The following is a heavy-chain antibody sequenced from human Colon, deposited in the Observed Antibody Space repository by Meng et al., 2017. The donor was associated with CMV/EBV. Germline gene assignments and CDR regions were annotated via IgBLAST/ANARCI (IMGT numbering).Heavy chain of an antibody. CDR3: ARAQYAFVYCFFDY. CDR2: IHPSGSP. V-gene: IGHV4-4*07. CDR1: GGSSSSSF. D-gene: IGHD2-21*01. J-gene: IGHJ4*02. Sequence: VQLQASGPGLVAPSETLCLGCTFSGGSSSSSFWRWSRQPGRERLGWIGRIHPSGSPNYKPSLESRVTMSADTSKSQISLKLTTVTAADTAVYYCARAQYAFVYCFFDYWGQGTLVTVSS.